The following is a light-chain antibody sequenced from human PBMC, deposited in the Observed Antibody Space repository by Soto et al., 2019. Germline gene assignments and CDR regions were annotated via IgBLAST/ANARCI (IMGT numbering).Light chain of an antibody. Sequence: DIPMTQSPSTLSASVGDRVTITCRASQSISGWLAWYQQKPGKAPKLLIYDASSLNSGVPSRFSGSGSGTEFTLTINSLQPDDFATYYCQQYSSYSGTFGQGTKVDIK. CDR2: DAS. J-gene: IGKJ1*01. CDR1: QSISGW. V-gene: IGKV1-5*01. CDR3: QQYSSYSGT.